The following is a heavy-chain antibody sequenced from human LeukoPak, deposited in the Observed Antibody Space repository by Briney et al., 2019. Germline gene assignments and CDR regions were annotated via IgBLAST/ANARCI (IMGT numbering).Heavy chain of an antibody. V-gene: IGHV4-59*01. CDR3: ARAFSSSSFYFNY. Sequence: SETLSLTCTVPGDSISTYYWNWIRQPPGKGLEWIGYIYHSGSTNYNPSLKSRVTISVDTSKNQFSLKLSSVTAADTAVYYCARAFSSSSFYFNYWGQGTLVTVSS. D-gene: IGHD6-6*01. CDR1: GDSISTYY. CDR2: IYHSGST. J-gene: IGHJ4*02.